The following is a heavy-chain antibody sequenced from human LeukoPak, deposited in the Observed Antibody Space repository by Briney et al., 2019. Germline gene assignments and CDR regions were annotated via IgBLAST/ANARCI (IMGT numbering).Heavy chain of an antibody. Sequence: GGSLRLSCAASGLSFSSYAMHWVRQAPGKGLEWVAVISYDGSNKYYADSVKGRFTISRDNSKNTLYLQMNSLRAEDTAVYYCASSLAHYYYYGMDVWGQGTTVTVSS. V-gene: IGHV3-30-3*01. D-gene: IGHD1-1*01. CDR1: GLSFSSYA. CDR2: ISYDGSNK. J-gene: IGHJ6*02. CDR3: ASSLAHYYYYGMDV.